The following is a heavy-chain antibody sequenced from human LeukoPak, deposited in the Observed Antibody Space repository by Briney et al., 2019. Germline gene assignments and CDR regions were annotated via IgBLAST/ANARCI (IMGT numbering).Heavy chain of an antibody. D-gene: IGHD3-16*01. CDR1: GGSISSSSYY. Sequence: SETLSLTCTVSGGSISSSSYYWGWIRQPPGKGLEWIGYIYHSGSTYYNPSLKSRVTISVDRSKNQFSLKLSSVTAADTAVYYCARDSRFGGVLYWGQGTLVTVSS. CDR3: ARDSRFGGVLY. J-gene: IGHJ4*02. V-gene: IGHV4-30-2*01. CDR2: IYHSGST.